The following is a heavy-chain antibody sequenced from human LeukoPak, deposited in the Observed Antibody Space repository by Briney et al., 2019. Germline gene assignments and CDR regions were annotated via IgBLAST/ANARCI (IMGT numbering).Heavy chain of an antibody. Sequence: SETLSLTCTVSGGSISSYYWSWIRQPPGKGLEWIGFIYYSGSTHYNPSLKSRVTMSIDTSKNQFSLRLSSVTAADTAVYYCARGGSTGWPDYWGQGILVTVAS. CDR3: ARGGSTGWPDY. CDR1: GGSISSYY. D-gene: IGHD6-19*01. V-gene: IGHV4-59*01. J-gene: IGHJ4*02. CDR2: IYYSGST.